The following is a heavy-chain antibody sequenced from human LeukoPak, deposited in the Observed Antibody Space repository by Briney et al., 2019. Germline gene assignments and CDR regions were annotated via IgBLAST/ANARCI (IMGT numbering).Heavy chain of an antibody. J-gene: IGHJ6*03. Sequence: SVKVSCKASGGTFSSYAISWVRQAPGQGLEWMGGIIPIFGTANYAQKFQGRVTITTDESTSTAYMELSSLRSEDTAVYYCARGAPDCSRGSCYRRDYYYYMDVWGKGTTVTVSS. CDR1: GGTFSSYA. D-gene: IGHD2-15*01. CDR2: IIPIFGTA. CDR3: ARGAPDCSRGSCYRRDYYYYMDV. V-gene: IGHV1-69*05.